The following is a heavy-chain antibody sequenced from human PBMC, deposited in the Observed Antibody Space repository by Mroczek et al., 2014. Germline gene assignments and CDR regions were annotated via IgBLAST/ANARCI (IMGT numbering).Heavy chain of an antibody. CDR3: ARNPSAAQYQLLSLDS. V-gene: IGHV1-2*02. D-gene: IGHD2/OR15-2a*01. CDR1: GYTFIGYF. J-gene: IGHJ4*02. CDR2: INPNTGDT. Sequence: QVQLVQSGAEVKKPGASVKVSCKTSGYTFIGYFMEWVRQAPGQGLEWMGWINPNTGDTNYAQKFQGRVTMTRDTSLNTAYMELTRLTSDDTAVYYCARNPSAAQYQLLSLDSWGQGTLVTVSS.